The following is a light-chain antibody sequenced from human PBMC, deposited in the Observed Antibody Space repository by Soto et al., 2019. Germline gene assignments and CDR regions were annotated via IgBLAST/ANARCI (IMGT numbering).Light chain of an antibody. Sequence: IQMTQSPSSLSASTGGRVAITCRASQDIGSFLAWYQQKPGKAPKLLIYDASTLQSGVPSRFGGSGSGTDFTLTISSLQSEDFATYYCQQFYSYPLTGGGGTKVDNK. J-gene: IGKJ4*01. CDR1: QDIGSF. V-gene: IGKV1-8*01. CDR3: QQFYSYPLT. CDR2: DAS.